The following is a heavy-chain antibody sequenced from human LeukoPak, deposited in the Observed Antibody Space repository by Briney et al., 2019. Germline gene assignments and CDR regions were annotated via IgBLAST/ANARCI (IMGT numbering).Heavy chain of an antibody. CDR1: GFTFGSYA. D-gene: IGHD2-21*01. Sequence: GGSLRLSCAASGFTFGSYAMRWVRQAPGKGLEWVSALSGGGGSTYYSDSVEGRFLISRDNSKSTLFLQMNSLRAEDTAVYYCAKESVAWVNNLDFGFWGLGTLVTVSS. V-gene: IGHV3-23*01. J-gene: IGHJ4*02. CDR2: LSGGGGST. CDR3: AKESVAWVNNLDFGF.